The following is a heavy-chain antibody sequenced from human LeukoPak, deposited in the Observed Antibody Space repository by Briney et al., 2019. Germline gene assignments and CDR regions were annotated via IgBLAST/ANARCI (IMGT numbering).Heavy chain of an antibody. CDR2: INAGNGNT. V-gene: IGHV1-3*03. D-gene: IGHD3-3*01. CDR3: ARAGVYDFWSGYSEDWFDP. J-gene: IGHJ5*02. CDR1: GYTFTDYY. Sequence: ASVKVSCKASGYTFTDYYIHWVRQAPGQGLEWMGWINAGNGNTKYSQEFQGRVTITRDTSASTAYMELSSLRSEDMAVYYCARAGVYDFWSGYSEDWFDPWGQGTLVTVSS.